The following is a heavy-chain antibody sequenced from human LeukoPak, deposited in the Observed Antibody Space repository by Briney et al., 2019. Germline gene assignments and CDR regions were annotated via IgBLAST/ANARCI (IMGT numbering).Heavy chain of an antibody. D-gene: IGHD5-24*01. CDR3: ARDSTEMATTPNDY. CDR2: INSDGSST. CDR1: GFTFSSYW. J-gene: IGHJ4*02. V-gene: IGHV3-74*01. Sequence: GGSLRLSCAAFGFTFSSYWMHWVRQAPGKGLVWVSRINSDGSSTSYADSVKGRFTISRDNAKNTLYLQMNSLRAEDTAVYYCARDSTEMATTPNDYWGQGTLVTVSS.